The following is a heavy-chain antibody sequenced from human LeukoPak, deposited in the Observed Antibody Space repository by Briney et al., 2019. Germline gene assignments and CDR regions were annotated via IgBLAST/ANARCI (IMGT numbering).Heavy chain of an antibody. J-gene: IGHJ4*02. V-gene: IGHV4-59*12. CDR2: IYYSGST. CDR1: GGSISNYY. CDR3: ARASVLLSADY. Sequence: PSETLSLTCSVSGGSISNYYWNWIRQPPGKGLEWIGYIYYSGSTNYNPSLKSRVTISVDTSKNQFSLKLSSVTAADTAVYYCARASVLLSADYWGQGTLVTVSS. D-gene: IGHD3-16*01.